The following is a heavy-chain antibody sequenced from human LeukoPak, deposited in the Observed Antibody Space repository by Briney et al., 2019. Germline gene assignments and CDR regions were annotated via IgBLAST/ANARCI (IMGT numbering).Heavy chain of an antibody. CDR1: GFTFSSYA. CDR3: AKDLVEVPGSYGDGDY. V-gene: IGHV3-23*01. CDR2: ISGSGGST. D-gene: IGHD1-26*01. J-gene: IGHJ4*02. Sequence: GGSLRLSCAASGFTFSSYAVSWVRQAPGKGLEWVSAISGSGGSTYYADSVKGRFTISRDNSKNTLYLQMNSLRAEDTAVYYCAKDLVEVPGSYGDGDYWGQGTLVTVSS.